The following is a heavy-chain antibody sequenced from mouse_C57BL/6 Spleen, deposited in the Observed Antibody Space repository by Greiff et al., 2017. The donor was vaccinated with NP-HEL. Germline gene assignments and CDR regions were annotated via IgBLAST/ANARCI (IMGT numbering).Heavy chain of an antibody. J-gene: IGHJ2*01. CDR3: ARDYGSSTGFDY. V-gene: IGHV1-9*01. D-gene: IGHD1-1*01. CDR1: GYTFTGYW. CDR2: ILPGSGST. Sequence: QVQLQQSGAELMKPGASVKLSCKATGYTFTGYWIEWVKQRPGHGLEWIGEILPGSGSTNYNEKFKGKATFTADTSSNTAYMQLGSLTTEDSAIYYCARDYGSSTGFDYWGQGTTLTVSS.